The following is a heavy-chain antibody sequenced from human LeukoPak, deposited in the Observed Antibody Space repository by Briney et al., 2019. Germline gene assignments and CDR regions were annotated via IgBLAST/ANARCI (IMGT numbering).Heavy chain of an antibody. J-gene: IGHJ3*02. V-gene: IGHV4-4*02. CDR2: IYHSGST. Sequence: PSETLSLTCAVSGGSISSSNWWSWVRQPPGKGLEWIGEIYHSGSTNYNPSLKSRVTISVDKSKNQFSLKLGSVTAADTAVYYCASPEYSSLRNAFDIWGQGTMVTVSS. CDR1: GGSISSSNW. D-gene: IGHD6-6*01. CDR3: ASPEYSSLRNAFDI.